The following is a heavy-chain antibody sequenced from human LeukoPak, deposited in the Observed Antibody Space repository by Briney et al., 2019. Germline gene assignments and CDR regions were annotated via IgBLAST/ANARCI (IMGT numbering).Heavy chain of an antibody. CDR2: IIPIFGTA. D-gene: IGHD1-26*01. CDR1: GGTFSSYA. CDR3: ARGPGGELLVNYYYYYMDV. V-gene: IGHV1-69*13. Sequence: SVKVSCKASGGTFSSYAISWVRQAPGQGLEWMGGIIPIFGTANYAQKFQGRVTITADESTSTANMELSSLRSEDTAVYYCARGPGGELLVNYYYYYMDVWGKGTTVTVSS. J-gene: IGHJ6*03.